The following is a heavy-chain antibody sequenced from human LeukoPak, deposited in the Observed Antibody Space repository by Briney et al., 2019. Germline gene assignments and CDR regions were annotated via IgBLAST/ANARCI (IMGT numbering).Heavy chain of an antibody. CDR1: GYTFTSYD. CDR3: AREPPYCTNGVCPFDY. V-gene: IGHV1-8*03. D-gene: IGHD2-8*01. J-gene: IGHJ4*02. CDR2: MNPNSGNT. Sequence: LRASVKVSCKASGYTFTSYDINWVRQATGQGLEWMGWMNPNSGNTGYAQKFQGRVTITADKSTSTAYMELSSLRSEDTAVYYCAREPPYCTNGVCPFDYWGQGTLVTVSS.